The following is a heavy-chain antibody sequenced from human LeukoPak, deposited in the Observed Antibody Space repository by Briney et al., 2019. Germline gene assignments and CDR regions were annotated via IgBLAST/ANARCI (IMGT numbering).Heavy chain of an antibody. J-gene: IGHJ4*02. CDR3: AKDQRFPPLNCDGDDCYGDY. D-gene: IGHD2-21*02. CDR1: GFTFSSYA. CDR2: MSGSGNST. Sequence: GGSLRLSCAASGFTFSSYAMTWVRQAPGKGLEWVSTMSGSGNSTYYADSVKGRFTISRDNNKNTLYLQINSLRAEDTAVYYCAKDQRFPPLNCDGDDCYGDYWGQGTLVTVSS. V-gene: IGHV3-23*01.